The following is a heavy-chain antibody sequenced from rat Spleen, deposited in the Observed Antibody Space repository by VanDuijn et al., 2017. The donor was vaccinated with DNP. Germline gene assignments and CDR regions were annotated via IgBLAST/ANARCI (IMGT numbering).Heavy chain of an antibody. CDR2: ISYDGSST. D-gene: IGHD1-2*01. CDR3: TTGGAAAY. J-gene: IGHJ1*01. Sequence: EVQLVESGGGLVQPGRSMKLSCAASGFTFSNYDMAWVRQAPKKGLEWVAAISYDGSSTDYRDSVKGRFTISRDNTISTLYLQMDSLRSEDTATYYCTTGGAAAYWGPGTMVTVSS. V-gene: IGHV5-7*01. CDR1: GFTFSNYD.